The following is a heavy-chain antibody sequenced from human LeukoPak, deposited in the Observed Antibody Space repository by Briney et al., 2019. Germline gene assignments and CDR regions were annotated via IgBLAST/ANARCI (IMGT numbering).Heavy chain of an antibody. CDR1: GFTFSSYA. D-gene: IGHD1-26*01. CDR2: ISYDGSNK. J-gene: IGHJ1*01. V-gene: IGHV3-30-3*01. Sequence: GRSLRLSCAASGFTFSSYAMHWVRQAPGKGLEWVAVISYDGSNKYYADSVKGRFTISRDTSKTTLYLQMNSLRAEDTALYYCAKDGGSYYITWYFQHWGQGTLVTVSS. CDR3: AKDGGSYYITWYFQH.